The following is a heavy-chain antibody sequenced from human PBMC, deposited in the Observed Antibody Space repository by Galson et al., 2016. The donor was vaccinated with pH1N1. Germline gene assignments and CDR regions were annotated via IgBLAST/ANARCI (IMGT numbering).Heavy chain of an antibody. CDR1: GFSVSSNY. CDR2: IYTGGRT. Sequence: SLRLSCAASGFSVSSNYMNWVRQAPGRGLEWVSVIYTGGRTDYADSVKGRFTISRDSSKNTLFLQMNSLRVEDTAVYYCARGFYPSGSLVGHYFDSWGQGLLVTVSS. J-gene: IGHJ4*02. V-gene: IGHV3-53*01. D-gene: IGHD3-10*01. CDR3: ARGFYPSGSLVGHYFDS.